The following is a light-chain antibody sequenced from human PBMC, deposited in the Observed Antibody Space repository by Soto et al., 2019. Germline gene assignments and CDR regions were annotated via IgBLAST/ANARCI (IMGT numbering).Light chain of an antibody. CDR3: QQSGSSPWT. CDR1: QSISSN. Sequence: EIVMTQSPATLSVSPGERATLSCRASQSISSNLAWYQQKPGQAPRLLMFRTSSRATGFPARFSGSGSGTDFTLTISKLEPEDFAVYYCQQSGSSPWTFGQGTKVDIK. V-gene: IGKV3-20*01. J-gene: IGKJ1*01. CDR2: RTS.